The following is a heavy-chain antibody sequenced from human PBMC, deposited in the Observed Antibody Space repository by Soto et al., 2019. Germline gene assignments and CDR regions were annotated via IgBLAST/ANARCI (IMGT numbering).Heavy chain of an antibody. Sequence: PGGSLRLSCAASGFTFSSYWMHWVRQAPGKGLVWVARIKNDGRRTSYADSVKGRFTISRDNAKNTLNLQMNTLRAEDTAVYYCVRDRAYSGYDNWGQGTLVTVSS. CDR2: IKNDGRRT. D-gene: IGHD5-12*01. J-gene: IGHJ4*02. V-gene: IGHV3-74*01. CDR3: VRDRAYSGYDN. CDR1: GFTFSSYW.